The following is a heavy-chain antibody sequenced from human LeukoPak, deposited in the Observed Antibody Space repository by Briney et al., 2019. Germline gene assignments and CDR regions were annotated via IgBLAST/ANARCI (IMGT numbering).Heavy chain of an antibody. V-gene: IGHV3-21*01. J-gene: IGHJ3*02. CDR2: ISSSSSYI. CDR1: GFTFSSYS. D-gene: IGHD3-22*01. Sequence: PGGSLRLSCAASGFTFSSYSMNWVRQAPGKGLEWVSSISSSSSYIYYADSVKGRFTISRDNAKNSLYLQMNSLRAEDTAVYYCARDYYDSSGYYRHDAFDIWGQGTMVTVSS. CDR3: ARDYYDSSGYYRHDAFDI.